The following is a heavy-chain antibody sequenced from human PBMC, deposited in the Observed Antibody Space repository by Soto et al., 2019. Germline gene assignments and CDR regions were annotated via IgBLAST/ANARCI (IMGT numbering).Heavy chain of an antibody. CDR1: GFTFSNYW. Sequence: GGSLRLSCAASGFTFSNYWMTWVRQAPGKGLEWVANIKQDGSEQYYLDSVKGRFTISRDNAKNSLSLQMNSLRAEDTALYYCARGWLQLGGNYFYGMDVWGQGTTVTVSS. CDR3: ARGWLQLGGNYFYGMDV. CDR2: IKQDGSEQ. D-gene: IGHD5-12*01. J-gene: IGHJ6*02. V-gene: IGHV3-7*01.